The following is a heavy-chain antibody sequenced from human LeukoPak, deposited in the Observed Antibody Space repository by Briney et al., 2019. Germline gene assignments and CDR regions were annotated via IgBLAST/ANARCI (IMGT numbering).Heavy chain of an antibody. V-gene: IGHV1-69*13. CDR3: ARDSSSHCSSTSCYGSYYFDY. Sequence: ASVKVSCKASGGTFSSYAISWVRQAPGQGLEWMGGIIPIFGTANYAQKFQGRVTITADESTSTAYMELSSLRSEDTEVYYCARDSSSHCSSTSCYGSYYFDYWGQGTLVTASS. CDR2: IIPIFGTA. D-gene: IGHD2-2*01. CDR1: GGTFSSYA. J-gene: IGHJ4*02.